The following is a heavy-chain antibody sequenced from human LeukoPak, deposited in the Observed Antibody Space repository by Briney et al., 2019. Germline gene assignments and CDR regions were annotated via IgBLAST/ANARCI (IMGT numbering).Heavy chain of an antibody. J-gene: IGHJ4*02. CDR2: ISYSGST. V-gene: IGHV4-59*08. Sequence: SETLSLTCTVSGGSISSDHWSWIRQPPGKGLEWIGDISYSGSTNYKPSLKSRVTISVDASKNQFSLSLSSVTAADTAVYYCARHLDYYGSGTYEFWGQGTLVTVSS. D-gene: IGHD3-10*01. CDR3: ARHLDYYGSGTYEF. CDR1: GGSISSDH.